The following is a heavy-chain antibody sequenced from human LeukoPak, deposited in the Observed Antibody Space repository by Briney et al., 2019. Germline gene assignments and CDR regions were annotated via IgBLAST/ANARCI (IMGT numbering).Heavy chain of an antibody. CDR1: GGSFSGYY. Sequence: SETLSLTCAVYGGSFSGYYWSWIRQPPGKGLEWIREINHSGSTNYNPSLKSRVTISVVTSKTQFSLKLSSVTAADTAVYYCARKIKPYYYDSSGYYNYWGQGTLVTVSS. V-gene: IGHV4-34*01. CDR3: ARKIKPYYYDSSGYYNY. CDR2: INHSGST. J-gene: IGHJ4*02. D-gene: IGHD3-22*01.